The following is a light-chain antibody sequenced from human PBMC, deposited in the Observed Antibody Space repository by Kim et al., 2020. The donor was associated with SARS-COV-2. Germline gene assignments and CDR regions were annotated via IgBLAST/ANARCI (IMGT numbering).Light chain of an antibody. Sequence: PGERVTLSCSASQSISNNLGWYQQKPGQAPRLLIYGASTRATDIPTRFSGSGSGTEFTLTISSLQSEDFAVYCCQQYNDWPWTFGQGTKVDIK. CDR1: QSISNN. CDR2: GAS. V-gene: IGKV3-15*01. J-gene: IGKJ1*01. CDR3: QQYNDWPWT.